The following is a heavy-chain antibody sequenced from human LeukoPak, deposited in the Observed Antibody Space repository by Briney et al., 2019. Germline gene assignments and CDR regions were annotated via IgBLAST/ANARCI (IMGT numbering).Heavy chain of an antibody. J-gene: IGHJ6*03. V-gene: IGHV4-34*01. CDR1: GGSFSGYY. CDR2: INHSGST. D-gene: IGHD3-22*01. CDR3: ARDYYDSSDYYYYMDV. Sequence: SETLSLTCAVYGGSFSGYYWSWIRQPPGKGLEWIGEINHSGSTNYNPSLKSRVTISVDTSKNQFSLKLSSVTAADTAVYYCARDYYDSSDYYYYMDVWGKGTTVTISS.